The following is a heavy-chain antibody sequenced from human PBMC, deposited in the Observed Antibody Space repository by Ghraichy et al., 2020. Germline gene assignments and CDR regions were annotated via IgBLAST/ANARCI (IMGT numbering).Heavy chain of an antibody. J-gene: IGHJ4*02. CDR1: GGSISSGNYY. CDR3: ARGEHYSGSWTYYTIDS. CDR2: IYTSGNV. D-gene: IGHD3-10*01. V-gene: IGHV4-61*02. Sequence: SQTLSLTCTVSGGSISSGNYYWTWIRQPAGKGLEWMGRIYTSGNVKFSPSLKSRVTISIDTSKNQFFLQLSSVTAADTAVYYCARGEHYSGSWTYYTIDSWGPGTLVTVSA.